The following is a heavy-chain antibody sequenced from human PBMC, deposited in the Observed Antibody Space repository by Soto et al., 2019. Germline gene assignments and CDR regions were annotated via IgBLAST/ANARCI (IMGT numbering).Heavy chain of an antibody. CDR2: IKFDGTDT. CDR1: GFAFSNHW. Sequence: GGSLRLSCTASGFAFSNHWMTWVRQAPGMGLEWVANIKFDGTDTSYVDSVKGRFTVSRDNAKNSLYLQMNTLRAEDTAIYYCARDNPGNYFDFWGQGAPVTVSS. V-gene: IGHV3-7*01. J-gene: IGHJ4*02. CDR3: ARDNPGNYFDF.